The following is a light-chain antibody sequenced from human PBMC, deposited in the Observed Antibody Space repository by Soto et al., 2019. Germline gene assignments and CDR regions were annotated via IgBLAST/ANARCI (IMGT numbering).Light chain of an antibody. J-gene: IGLJ2*01. CDR2: EVS. CDR3: SSYACSSNYVV. CDR1: SNDVGGYNY. V-gene: IGLV2-8*01. Sequence: QSALTQPPSASGSPGQTVTISCTGTSNDVGGYNYVSWYQQHPGKAPKLIIYEVSKRPSGVPDRFSGSKSGNTASLTVSGLQAEDVSDYCCSSYACSSNYVVFGGGTKRTVL.